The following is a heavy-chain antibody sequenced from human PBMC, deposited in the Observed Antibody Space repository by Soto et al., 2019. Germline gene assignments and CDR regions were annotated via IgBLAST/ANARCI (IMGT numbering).Heavy chain of an antibody. V-gene: IGHV4-59*08. Sequence: QVQLQESGPGLVQPWETLSLTCTVSGGSITGYYWSWMRQPPGKGPEWIGNIHYSGSTNYNPSLKSRVTISLDTSKNQFSLRLSSVTAAETAVYYCARHSYYSSPLRFDPWGQGTLITVSS. CDR1: GGSITGYY. CDR2: IHYSGST. J-gene: IGHJ5*02. CDR3: ARHSYYSSPLRFDP. D-gene: IGHD4-4*01.